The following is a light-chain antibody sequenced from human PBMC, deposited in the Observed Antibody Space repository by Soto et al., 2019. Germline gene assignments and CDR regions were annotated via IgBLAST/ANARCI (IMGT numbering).Light chain of an antibody. V-gene: IGKV3-11*01. Sequence: LKLSLAAVSLYPGERATLSCRASQCIHTSLACYQHNPGQPPLLFFYDSTLRANGVPDRFGGSRSGTEFTLTINNLEPEDFAVYYCQQRNVWPLITFGQGTRLEIK. CDR3: QQRNVWPLIT. CDR2: DST. CDR1: QCIHTS. J-gene: IGKJ5*01.